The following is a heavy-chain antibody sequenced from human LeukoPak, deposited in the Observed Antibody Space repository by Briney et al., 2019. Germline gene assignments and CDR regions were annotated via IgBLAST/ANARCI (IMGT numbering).Heavy chain of an antibody. D-gene: IGHD6-19*01. J-gene: IGHJ4*02. V-gene: IGHV1-2*02. Sequence: PSVSPSSTASAYTFTGYYMDGVRQAPGQRLEWVGWNNPNSGGTNYAQKFQGRVTITRDTSISTAYMELSTLSSDDTAGYYCARSSGWSPFDYWGQGTLVTVSS. CDR1: AYTFTGYY. CDR2: NNPNSGGT. CDR3: ARSSGWSPFDY.